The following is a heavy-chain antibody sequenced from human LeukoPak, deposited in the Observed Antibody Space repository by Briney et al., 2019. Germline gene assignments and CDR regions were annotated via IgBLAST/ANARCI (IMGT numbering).Heavy chain of an antibody. Sequence: KPSETLSLTCTVPGGSISSYYWSWIRQPPGKGLKWIGDIYYSGSTNYNPSLKSRVTISVDTSKNQFSLKLSSVTAADTAVYYCARHGAARPYYYYGMDVWGQGTTVTVS. J-gene: IGHJ6*02. CDR3: ARHGAARPYYYYGMDV. CDR2: IYYSGST. CDR1: GGSISSYY. D-gene: IGHD6-6*01. V-gene: IGHV4-59*08.